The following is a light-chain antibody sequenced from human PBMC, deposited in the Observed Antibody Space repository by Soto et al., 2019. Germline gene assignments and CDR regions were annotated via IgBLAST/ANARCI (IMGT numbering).Light chain of an antibody. CDR3: QVWDSSSDHRVV. CDR2: DDG. J-gene: IGLJ2*01. V-gene: IGLV3-21*02. CDR1: NIAIKS. Sequence: VVTQAPSVSVAPGQTARITCGGNNIAIKSVHWYQQKPGQAPVLVVYDDGDRPSGIPERFSGSNSGNTATLTITRVEAGDEADYHCQVWDSSSDHRVVFGGGTKVTVL.